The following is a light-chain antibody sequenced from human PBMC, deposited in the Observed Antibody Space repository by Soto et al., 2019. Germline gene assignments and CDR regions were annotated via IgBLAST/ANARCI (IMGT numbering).Light chain of an antibody. Sequence: QSALTQPASVSGSPGQSITISCTGTSSDVGSYNLVSWYQQHPGKAPKLIIYEGIKRPSGVSNRFSASKSDNTASLTISGLQAEDESDDYCCSYAGGTTSYVVFGRGTKLTVL. V-gene: IGLV2-23*01. CDR3: CSYAGGTTSYVV. J-gene: IGLJ2*01. CDR2: EGI. CDR1: SSDVGSYNL.